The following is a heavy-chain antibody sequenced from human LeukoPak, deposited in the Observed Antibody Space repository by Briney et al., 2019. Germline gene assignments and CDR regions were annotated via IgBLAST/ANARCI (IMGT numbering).Heavy chain of an antibody. CDR1: GYTFTSYY. CDR2: INPSGGST. J-gene: IGHJ4*02. D-gene: IGHD6-13*01. CDR3: ARTEVIAAAGRGFDY. V-gene: IGHV1-46*01. Sequence: ASVKVSCKASGYTFTSYYMHWVRQAPGQGLEWMGIINPSGGSTSYAQKFQGRVTMTRDTSTSTVYMELSSLRSEDTAVYYCARTEVIAAAGRGFDYWGQGTLVTVSS.